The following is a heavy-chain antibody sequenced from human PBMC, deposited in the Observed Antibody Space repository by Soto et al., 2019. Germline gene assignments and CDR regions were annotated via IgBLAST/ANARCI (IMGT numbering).Heavy chain of an antibody. V-gene: IGHV3-74*01. D-gene: IGHD1-26*01. CDR3: ARDRPIWKWQLDFDK. J-gene: IGHJ4*02. Sequence: GGSVRLSCAASGFTFSSYWMHWVRQALGKGLVWVSRINSDGSSTSYADSVKGRFTISRDNAKNTLYLQMNSLRAEDTAVYYCARDRPIWKWQLDFDKWGQEAQLTISS. CDR2: INSDGSST. CDR1: GFTFSSYW.